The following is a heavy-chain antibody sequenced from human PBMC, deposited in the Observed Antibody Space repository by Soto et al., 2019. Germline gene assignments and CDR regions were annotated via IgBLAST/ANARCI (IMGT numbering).Heavy chain of an antibody. CDR3: ARRHLAVAVSPWSDP. CDR2: IDSSGEK. CDR1: GLSITDSEMG. V-gene: IGHV2-26*01. D-gene: IGHD6-19*01. J-gene: IGHJ5*02. Sequence: QVTLKESGPVLVKPTEPLTLRCTVSGLSITDSEMGVSWIRQPPGQPLEWLAHIDSSGEKSYMTCLKSRLAISKKTSQSQIVLTTPNMAPADTATYYCARRHLAVAVSPWSDPWGLGIPFTFSS.